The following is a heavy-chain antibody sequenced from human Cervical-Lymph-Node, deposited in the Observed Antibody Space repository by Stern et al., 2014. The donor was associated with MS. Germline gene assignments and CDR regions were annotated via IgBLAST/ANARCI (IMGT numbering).Heavy chain of an antibody. CDR1: GGTFSSHA. D-gene: IGHD4-17*01. CDR3: ASPTTVTVGAMDV. V-gene: IGHV1-69*01. Sequence: QMQLVQSGADVKKPGSSVTVSCKSSGGTFSSHAINWVRQAPGQGLEWMGGVSPIVATPNYAQKFQGRVTITADDSTTTVYMELSSLRSEDTAVYYCASPTTVTVGAMDVWGQGTTVTVSS. J-gene: IGHJ6*02. CDR2: VSPIVATP.